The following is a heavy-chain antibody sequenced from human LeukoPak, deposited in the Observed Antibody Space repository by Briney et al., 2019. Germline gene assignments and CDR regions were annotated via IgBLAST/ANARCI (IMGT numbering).Heavy chain of an antibody. CDR2: INSDGSST. D-gene: IGHD2-15*01. V-gene: IGHV3-74*01. Sequence: GGSLRLSCAASGFSFSSYWMHWVRQAPGKGLVWVSRINSDGSSTIYADSVKGRFTISRDNAKNTLYLQMNSLRAEDTAVYYCARGVVVVVAATRGGWFDPWGQGTLVTVSS. CDR3: ARGVVVVVAATRGGWFDP. CDR1: GFSFSSYW. J-gene: IGHJ5*02.